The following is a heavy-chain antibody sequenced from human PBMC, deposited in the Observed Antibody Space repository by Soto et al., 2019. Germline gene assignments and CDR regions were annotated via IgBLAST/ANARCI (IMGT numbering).Heavy chain of an antibody. J-gene: IGHJ6*02. V-gene: IGHV1-69*01. CDR3: ARGSVLGTGSGMDD. CDR1: GGSFSSYS. D-gene: IGHD2-21*01. Sequence: QVQLVQSGAEVKKPGSAVKVSCKASGGSFSSYSINWVRQAPGQGLEWMGGIKGIIPLFRTPNYSQSFQGRVTITADESTSTAYMELSSLRSEDTAVYYCARGSVLGTGSGMDDWGQGTSVTVSS. CDR2: IIPLFRTP.